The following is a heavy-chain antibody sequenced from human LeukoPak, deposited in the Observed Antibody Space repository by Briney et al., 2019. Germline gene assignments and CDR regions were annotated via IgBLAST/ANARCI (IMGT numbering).Heavy chain of an antibody. D-gene: IGHD5-24*01. CDR1: GLTLRNCW. J-gene: IGHJ4*02. CDR3: VRSFSGSREY. CDR2: INEPGTWP. V-gene: IGHV3-74*01. Sequence: GGPLRLPCAPSGLTLRNCWVHCVPHAPAGDQVWVSCINEPGTWPNRVDCERGRFTISRDNAKNTVSLHMKNLRAEDTAVYYCVRSFSGSREYWGQGTLVTVSS.